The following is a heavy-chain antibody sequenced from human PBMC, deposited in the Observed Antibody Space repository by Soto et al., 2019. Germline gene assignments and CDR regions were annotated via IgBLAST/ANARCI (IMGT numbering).Heavy chain of an antibody. Sequence: GGSLRLSCAAFGFTVSSNYMSWVHQAPGKGLEWVSLIYSGDTTSYADSVKGRFTISRDNAKNTLYLQMSSLRAEDTAVYFCVRDQDSRGYSVFNLWGQGAQVTVSS. CDR1: GFTVSSNY. CDR2: IYSGDTT. D-gene: IGHD3-22*01. V-gene: IGHV3-66*01. J-gene: IGHJ5*02. CDR3: VRDQDSRGYSVFNL.